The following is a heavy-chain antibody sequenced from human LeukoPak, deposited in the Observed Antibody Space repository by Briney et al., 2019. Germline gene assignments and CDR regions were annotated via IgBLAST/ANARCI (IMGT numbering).Heavy chain of an antibody. J-gene: IGHJ3*02. V-gene: IGHV4-4*07. Sequence: SETLSLTCTVSGGSISSYYWSWIRQPAGKGLEWIGRIYTSGSTNYNPSLKSRVTMSVDTSKNQFSLKLSSVTAADTAVYYCARDRSTVGKDAFDIWGQGTMVTVSS. D-gene: IGHD2-2*01. CDR1: GGSISSYY. CDR2: IYTSGST. CDR3: ARDRSTVGKDAFDI.